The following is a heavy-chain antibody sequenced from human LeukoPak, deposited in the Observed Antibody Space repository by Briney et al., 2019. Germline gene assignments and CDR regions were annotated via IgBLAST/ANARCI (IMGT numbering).Heavy chain of an antibody. J-gene: IGHJ3*02. CDR2: LNHSGST. Sequence: PSETLSLTCAVYGGSFSGYYWSWIRQPPGKGLECIGELNHSGSTNYNPSLKSRVTISVDTSKNQFSLKLSFVTAADTAVYYCARHRGTYYYDSSGYESAFDIWGQGTMVTVSS. D-gene: IGHD3-22*01. CDR3: ARHRGTYYYDSSGYESAFDI. CDR1: GGSFSGYY. V-gene: IGHV4-34*01.